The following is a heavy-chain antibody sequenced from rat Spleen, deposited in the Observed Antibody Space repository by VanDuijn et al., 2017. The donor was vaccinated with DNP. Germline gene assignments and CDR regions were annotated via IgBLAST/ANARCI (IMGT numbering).Heavy chain of an antibody. Sequence: EVQLVESGGGSVQPGSPLKLSCAASGFTFSDYYMAWVRQAPTKGLEWVASVSDDAGNTYYRDSVKGRFTISRDDAKSSLYLQMNSLKSEDTATYYCARSRLPGYYPFACWGQGTLVTVSS. CDR1: GFTFSDYY. V-gene: IGHV5-20*01. D-gene: IGHD1-4*01. CDR2: VSDDAGNT. J-gene: IGHJ3*01. CDR3: ARSRLPGYYPFAC.